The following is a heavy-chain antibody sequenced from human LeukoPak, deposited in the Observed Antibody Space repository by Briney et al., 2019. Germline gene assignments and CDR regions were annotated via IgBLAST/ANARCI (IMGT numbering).Heavy chain of an antibody. CDR3: ARDSGTTGEVKFDP. D-gene: IGHD3-10*01. J-gene: IGHJ5*02. CDR1: NGSFSGYY. Sequence: SETLSLTCAVYNGSFSGYYWSWIRQSPGKGLEWIGEINHSGGTNYNPSLKSRLTISVDTSKNQFSLKLSSVTAADTAVYYCARDSGTTGEVKFDPWGQGTLVTVSS. V-gene: IGHV4-34*01. CDR2: INHSGGT.